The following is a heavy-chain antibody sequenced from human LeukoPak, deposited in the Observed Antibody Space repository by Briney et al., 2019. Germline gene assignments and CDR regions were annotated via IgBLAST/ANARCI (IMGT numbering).Heavy chain of an antibody. CDR2: ISGSGGST. CDR3: AKATGLSGDYYDSSGYSEFDY. J-gene: IGHJ4*02. CDR1: GFTFSSYA. D-gene: IGHD3-22*01. V-gene: IGHV3-23*01. Sequence: PGGSLRLSCAASGFTFSSYAMSWVRQAPGKGLEWVSAISGSGGSTYYADSAKGRFAISRDNSKNTLYLQMNSLRAEDTAVYYCAKATGLSGDYYDSSGYSEFDYWGQGTLVTVSS.